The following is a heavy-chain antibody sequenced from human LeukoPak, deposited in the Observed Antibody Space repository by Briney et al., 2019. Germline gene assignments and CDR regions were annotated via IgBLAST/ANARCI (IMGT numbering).Heavy chain of an antibody. J-gene: IGHJ5*02. Sequence: SETLSLTCAVYGGSFSGYYWSWIRQPPGKGLEWIGEINHSGSTNYNPSLKSRVTISVDTSKNQFSLKLSSVTAADTAVYYCAGVMTTVPNFPRRFDPWGQGTLVTVSS. CDR2: INHSGST. D-gene: IGHD4-11*01. V-gene: IGHV4-34*01. CDR1: GGSFSGYY. CDR3: AGVMTTVPNFPRRFDP.